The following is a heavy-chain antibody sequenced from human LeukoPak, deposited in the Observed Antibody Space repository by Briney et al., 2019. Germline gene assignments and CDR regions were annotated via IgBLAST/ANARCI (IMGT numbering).Heavy chain of an antibody. CDR1: GFTFSDYY. Sequence: GGSLRLSCAASGFTFSDYYMSWIRQAPGKGLEWVSYISSSGSTIYYADSVKGRFTISRDNAKNSLYLQMNSLRAEDTAVYYCARDLYYYDSSGYYPAPFDYWGQGTLVTVSS. CDR2: ISSSGSTI. V-gene: IGHV3-11*04. J-gene: IGHJ4*02. CDR3: ARDLYYYDSSGYYPAPFDY. D-gene: IGHD3-22*01.